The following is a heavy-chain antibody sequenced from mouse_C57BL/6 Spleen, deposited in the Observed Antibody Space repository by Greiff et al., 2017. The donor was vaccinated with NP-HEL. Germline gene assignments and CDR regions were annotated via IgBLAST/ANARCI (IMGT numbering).Heavy chain of an antibody. D-gene: IGHD1-1*01. Sequence: QVQLQQSGAELVRPGASVKLSCTASGYTFTDYYINWVKQRPGQGLEWIARIYPGSGNTYYNEKFTGKATLTAEKSSSTAYMQLSSLTSEDSAVYFCARSYYYGSGYGGVWFAYWGQGTLVTVSA. CDR1: GYTFTDYY. CDR3: ARSYYYGSGYGGVWFAY. J-gene: IGHJ3*01. CDR2: IYPGSGNT. V-gene: IGHV1-76*01.